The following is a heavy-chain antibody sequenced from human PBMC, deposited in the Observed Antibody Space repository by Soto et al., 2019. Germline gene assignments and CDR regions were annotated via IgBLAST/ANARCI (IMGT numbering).Heavy chain of an antibody. Sequence: SETLSLTCTVSGGSISGYYWSWIRQAPGKGLEYIGYIYYRGSTNYNPSLKSRVTMSVDTSRNQFSLKVNSVTAADTAVYYCARQQLLPFYYSLDVWGQGTTVTVSS. J-gene: IGHJ6*02. V-gene: IGHV4-59*01. CDR1: GGSISGYY. CDR3: ARQQLLPFYYSLDV. CDR2: IYYRGST. D-gene: IGHD6-13*01.